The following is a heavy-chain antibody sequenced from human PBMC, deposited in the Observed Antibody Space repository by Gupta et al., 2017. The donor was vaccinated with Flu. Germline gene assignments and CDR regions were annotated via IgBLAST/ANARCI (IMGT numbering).Heavy chain of an antibody. CDR1: GFTFSSYE. Sequence: EVQLVESGGTLVQPGGSLRLSCAASGFTFSSYEMNWVRQAPGKGLEWVSYISSSSRTMYYADSVEGRFTISRDNAKNSLYLQMNSLRVEDTAVYYCAREAYDILTGYEPAAFNIWGQGTMVTVSS. J-gene: IGHJ3*02. V-gene: IGHV3-48*03. D-gene: IGHD3-9*01. CDR3: AREAYDILTGYEPAAFNI. CDR2: ISSSSRTM.